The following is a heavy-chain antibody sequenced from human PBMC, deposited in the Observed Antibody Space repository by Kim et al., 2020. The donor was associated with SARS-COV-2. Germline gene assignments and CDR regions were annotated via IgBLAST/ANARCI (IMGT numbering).Heavy chain of an antibody. J-gene: IGHJ4*02. D-gene: IGHD3-10*01. CDR3: ARGARHYGSGSDVDY. CDR2: INHSGST. Sequence: SETLSLTCAVYGGSFSGYYWRWIRQPPGKGLEWIGEINHSGSTNYNPSPKSRDTISVDTSKNQFPLKLSSVTAADTAVYYCARGARHYGSGSDVDYWGQGTLVTASS. CDR1: GGSFSGYY. V-gene: IGHV4-34*01.